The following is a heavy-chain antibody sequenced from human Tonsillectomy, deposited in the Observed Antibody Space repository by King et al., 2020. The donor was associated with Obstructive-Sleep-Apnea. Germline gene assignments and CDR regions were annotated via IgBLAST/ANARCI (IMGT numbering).Heavy chain of an antibody. Sequence: QLQESGPGLVKPSETLSLTCTVSGGSISSYYWSWIRQPPGKGLEWIGYIYYSGSTNYNPSLKSRVTVSLDTSRNQFSLRLSSVTAADTAVYYCARTARSYDILTCPYDCDYWGQGTLVTVSS. CDR2: IYYSGST. CDR3: ARTARSYDILTCPYDCDY. V-gene: IGHV4-59*01. CDR1: GGSISSYY. D-gene: IGHD3-9*01. J-gene: IGHJ4*01.